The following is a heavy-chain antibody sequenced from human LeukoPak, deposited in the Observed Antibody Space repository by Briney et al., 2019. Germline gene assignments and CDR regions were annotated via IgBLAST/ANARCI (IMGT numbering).Heavy chain of an antibody. J-gene: IGHJ3*02. CDR1: GFTVSTNT. D-gene: IGHD4-17*01. Sequence: SGGSLRLSCAASGFTVSTNTMSWVRQAPGKGLEWVSLISSGDNGDNTHYADSVKGRFTISRDNSKNTLYLHMNSLRAEDTAVYYCARDGDYGTNHAFDIWGQGTMVTVSS. V-gene: IGHV3-53*01. CDR2: ISSGDNGDNT. CDR3: ARDGDYGTNHAFDI.